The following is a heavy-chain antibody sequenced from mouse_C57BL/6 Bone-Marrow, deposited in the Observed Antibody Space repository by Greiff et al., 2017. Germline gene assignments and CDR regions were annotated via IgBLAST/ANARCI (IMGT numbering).Heavy chain of an antibody. CDR3: AREYYGSDWYFDV. D-gene: IGHD1-1*01. CDR1: GYSITSGYY. Sequence: EVQLQESGPGLVKPSQSLSLTCSVTGYSITSGYYWNWLRPFPGNKLEWMGYISYAGSNNYNPSPTNRISITRDTSKKQFFLKLNSVTTEDTATYYCAREYYGSDWYFDVWGTGTTVTVSS. J-gene: IGHJ1*03. V-gene: IGHV3-6*01. CDR2: ISYAGSN.